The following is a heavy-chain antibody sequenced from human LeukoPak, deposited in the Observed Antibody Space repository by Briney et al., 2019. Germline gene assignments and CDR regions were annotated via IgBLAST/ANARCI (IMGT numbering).Heavy chain of an antibody. CDR2: TYYRSKWYN. D-gene: IGHD3-3*01. V-gene: IGHV6-1*01. Sequence: SQTLSLTCAISGDSVSSDSAAWNWIRRSPSRGLEWLGRTYYRSKWYNDYAVSVKGRITINPDTSKNHFSLKLSSVTAADTAVYYCARGGSSIFGVVFYAFDIWGQGTMVTVSS. CDR1: GDSVSSDSAA. J-gene: IGHJ3*02. CDR3: ARGGSSIFGVVFYAFDI.